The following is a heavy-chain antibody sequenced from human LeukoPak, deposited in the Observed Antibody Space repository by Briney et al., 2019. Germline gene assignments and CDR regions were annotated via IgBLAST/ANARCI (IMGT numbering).Heavy chain of an antibody. J-gene: IGHJ4*02. D-gene: IGHD3-22*01. Sequence: ASVKVSCTTSGYTFTGYYMHWVRQAPGQGLEWMGWINPNSGGTNYAQKFQGRVTMTRDTSISTAYMELSRLRSDDTAVYYCARDREGKYYYDSSGYYRDYWGQGTLVTVSS. CDR2: INPNSGGT. CDR3: ARDREGKYYYDSSGYYRDY. CDR1: GYTFTGYY. V-gene: IGHV1-2*02.